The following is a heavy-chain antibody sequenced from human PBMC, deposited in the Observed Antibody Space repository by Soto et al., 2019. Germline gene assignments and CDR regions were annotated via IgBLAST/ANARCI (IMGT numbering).Heavy chain of an antibody. CDR3: ARHSGPYYDYIWGSYRYTGGDAFDI. J-gene: IGHJ3*02. CDR1: GGSISSSSYY. Sequence: TLSLTCTVSGGSISSSSYYWGWIRQPPGKGLEWIGSIYYSGSTYYNPSLKSRVTISVDTSKNQFSLKLSSVTAADTAVYYCARHSGPYYDYIWGSYRYTGGDAFDIWGQGTMVTVSS. CDR2: IYYSGST. V-gene: IGHV4-39*01. D-gene: IGHD3-16*02.